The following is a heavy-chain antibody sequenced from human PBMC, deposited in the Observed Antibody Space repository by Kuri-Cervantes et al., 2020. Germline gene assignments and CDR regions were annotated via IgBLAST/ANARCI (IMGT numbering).Heavy chain of an antibody. D-gene: IGHD6-19*01. J-gene: IGHJ5*02. Sequence: GGSLRLSCAASGFTFSSYAMNWVRQAPGKGLEWVSVISGGGGATYYADSVKGRFTISRDNSKNTLYLQMNSLRVEDTAVYYCARAWQWVVSWGQGTLVTVSS. V-gene: IGHV3-23*01. CDR3: ARAWQWVVS. CDR1: GFTFSSYA. CDR2: ISGGGGAT.